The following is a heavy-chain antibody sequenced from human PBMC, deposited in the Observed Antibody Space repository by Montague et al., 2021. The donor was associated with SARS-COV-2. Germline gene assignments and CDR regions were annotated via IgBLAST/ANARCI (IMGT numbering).Heavy chain of an antibody. CDR2: IYYSGST. D-gene: IGHD2-2*01. CDR3: ARQGDQLLLEYWFDP. Sequence: SDTLSLTRTVSGGSISSSSYYWGWIRQPPGKGLEWIGSIYYSGSTYYNPSLKSRVTISVDTSKNQFSLKPSSVTAADTAVYYCARQGDQLLLEYWFDPWGQGTLVTVSS. CDR1: GGSISSSSYY. V-gene: IGHV4-39*01. J-gene: IGHJ5*02.